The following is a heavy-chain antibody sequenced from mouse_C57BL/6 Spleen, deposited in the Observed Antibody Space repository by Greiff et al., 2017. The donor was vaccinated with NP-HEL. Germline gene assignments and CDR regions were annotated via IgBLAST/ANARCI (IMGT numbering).Heavy chain of an antibody. V-gene: IGHV1-78*01. CDR1: GYTFTDHT. D-gene: IGHD2-4*01. CDR3: ARCDYDVSYAMDY. CDR2: IYPRDGST. J-gene: IGHJ4*01. Sequence: VQLQQSDAELVKPGASVKISCKVSGYTFTDHTIHWMKQRPEQGLEWIGYIYPRDGSTKYNEKFKGKATLTADKSSSTAYMQLNSLTSEDSAVYCCARCDYDVSYAMDYWGQGTSVTVSS.